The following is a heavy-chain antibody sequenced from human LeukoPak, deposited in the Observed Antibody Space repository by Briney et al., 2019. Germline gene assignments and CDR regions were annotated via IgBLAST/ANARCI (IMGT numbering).Heavy chain of an antibody. J-gene: IGHJ4*02. V-gene: IGHV3-21*01. CDR2: ISSSSSYI. Sequence: GGSLRLSCAASGFTFSSHSMNWVRQAPGKGLEWVSSISSSSSYIYYADSVKGRFTISRDNAKNSLYLQMNSLRAEDTAVYYCARASYSSSWSHFDYWGQGTLVTVSS. CDR3: ARASYSSSWSHFDY. D-gene: IGHD6-13*01. CDR1: GFTFSSHS.